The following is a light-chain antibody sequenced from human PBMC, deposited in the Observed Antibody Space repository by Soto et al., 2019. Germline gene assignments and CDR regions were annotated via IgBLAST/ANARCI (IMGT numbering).Light chain of an antibody. V-gene: IGKV1-5*03. CDR2: KAS. CDR1: QSINYY. Sequence: DVQMTQSPSTLSASVGDTVTITCRASQSINYYVAWFQQKPRKAPKLLIYKASSLESGVPSRFSGRGSGTEFTLTISSLQPEDSATYYCQQHNSYSYTFGQGTKLEIK. CDR3: QQHNSYSYT. J-gene: IGKJ2*01.